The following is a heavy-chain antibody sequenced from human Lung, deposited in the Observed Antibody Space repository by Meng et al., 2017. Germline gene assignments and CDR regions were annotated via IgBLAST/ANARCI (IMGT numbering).Heavy chain of an antibody. Sequence: EVQMRESGGGLVKPGGSLRLYCAASGFNLSNAWITWVRQAPGKGLEWIGRMKSNVDGGTVDYAAAVKGRFFISRDDSENTFYLQMNSLKTEDTAVYYCSGHVDYWGHGTLVTVSS. V-gene: IGHV3-15*01. CDR2: MKSNVDGGTV. J-gene: IGHJ4*01. CDR1: GFNLSNAW. CDR3: SGHVDY.